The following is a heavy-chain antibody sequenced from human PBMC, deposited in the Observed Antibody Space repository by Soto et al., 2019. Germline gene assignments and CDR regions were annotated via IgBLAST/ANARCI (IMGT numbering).Heavy chain of an antibody. CDR2: ISDSGGST. J-gene: IGHJ4*02. CDR1: GFTFSSFA. D-gene: IGHD3-22*01. CDR3: AKPISGYYAPSDH. V-gene: IGHV3-23*01. Sequence: EVQLLESGGGLVQPGGSLRISCAASGFTFSSFAMSWVRQAPGKGLEWVSVISDSGGSTYYADSVRGRFTISRDNSKSTLFLQMNSLRGYDTAIYYCAKPISGYYAPSDHWGQGTQVTVSS.